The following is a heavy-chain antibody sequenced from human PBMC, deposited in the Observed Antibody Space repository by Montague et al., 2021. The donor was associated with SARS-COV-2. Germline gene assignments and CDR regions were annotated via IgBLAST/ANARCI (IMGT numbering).Heavy chain of an antibody. D-gene: IGHD6-19*01. CDR1: GGSISSYY. Sequence: SETLSLTCTVSGGSISSYYWSWIRQPPGKGLEWIGYIYYSGSTNYNPSLKSRVTISVDTSRNQFSLKLSSVTAADTAVYYCARGSGWMGNAFDIWGQGTMVPVSS. V-gene: IGHV4-59*01. J-gene: IGHJ3*02. CDR2: IYYSGST. CDR3: ARGSGWMGNAFDI.